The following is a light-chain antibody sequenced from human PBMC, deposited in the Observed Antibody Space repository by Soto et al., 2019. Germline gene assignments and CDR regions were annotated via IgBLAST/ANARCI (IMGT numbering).Light chain of an antibody. CDR3: QQGYSVPYQ. J-gene: IGKJ1*01. CDR2: AAS. V-gene: IGKV1-39*01. CDR1: QSISSY. Sequence: DIQMTQSPSSLSASVGDRVTITCRASQSISSYVNWYQQKPGKAPKLLIYAASTLQSGVPSRFSGSGSGTDCTLTISSLQPEDFATYYCQQGYSVPYQFGQGTKGDIK.